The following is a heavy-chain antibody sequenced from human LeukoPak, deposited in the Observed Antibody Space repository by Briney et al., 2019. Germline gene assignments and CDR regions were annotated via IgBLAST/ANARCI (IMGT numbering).Heavy chain of an antibody. V-gene: IGHV3-30*02. D-gene: IGHD5-12*01. CDR1: GFTFSSYA. Sequence: PGGSLRLSCAASGFTFSSYAMNWVRQAPGKGLEWVAFIRYDGSNKYYADSVKGRFTISRDNSKNTLYLQMNSLRAEDTAVYYCAKDLRVATLPDYWGQGTLVTVSS. CDR3: AKDLRVATLPDY. CDR2: IRYDGSNK. J-gene: IGHJ4*02.